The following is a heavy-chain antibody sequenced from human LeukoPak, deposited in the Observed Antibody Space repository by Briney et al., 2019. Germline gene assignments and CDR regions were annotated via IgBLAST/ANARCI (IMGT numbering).Heavy chain of an antibody. CDR3: ARGPTYCSGGTCSYFDY. V-gene: IGHV1-8*03. Sequence: ASVKVSCKASGYTFTRYDINWVRQATGQGLEWMGWMNTKSGNTGHAQKFQGRVTITRDTSISTVYMELSSLRSEDTAVYYCARGPTYCSGGTCSYFDYWGQGTLVTVSS. D-gene: IGHD2-15*01. CDR1: GYTFTRYD. CDR2: MNTKSGNT. J-gene: IGHJ4*02.